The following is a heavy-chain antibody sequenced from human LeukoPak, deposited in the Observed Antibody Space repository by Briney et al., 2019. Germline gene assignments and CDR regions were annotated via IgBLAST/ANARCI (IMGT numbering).Heavy chain of an antibody. D-gene: IGHD1-1*01. V-gene: IGHV4-59*01. CDR2: ISNRGSP. J-gene: IGHJ4*02. Sequence: PSETLSPTCTVSGASISSLYWSWIRQPPGRGLEWIGFISNRGSPTYNPSLNSRVTISLDTSKNQFSLKVNYVTAADTAVYYCASESRQLGNWGQGTLVTVSS. CDR1: GASISSLY. CDR3: ASESRQLGN.